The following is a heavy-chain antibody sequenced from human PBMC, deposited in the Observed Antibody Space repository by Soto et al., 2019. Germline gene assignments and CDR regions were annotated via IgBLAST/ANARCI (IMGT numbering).Heavy chain of an antibody. CDR3: AKYPSTVYGSGSFRY. Sequence: GGSLRLSCAASGFTFSSYAMSWVRQAPGKGLEWVSAISGSGGSAYYADSVKGRFTISRDNSKNTLYRQMNSLRAEDTAVYYCAKYPSTVYGSGSFRYWGQGTLVTAPQ. D-gene: IGHD3-10*01. CDR2: ISGSGGSA. CDR1: GFTFSSYA. V-gene: IGHV3-23*01. J-gene: IGHJ4*02.